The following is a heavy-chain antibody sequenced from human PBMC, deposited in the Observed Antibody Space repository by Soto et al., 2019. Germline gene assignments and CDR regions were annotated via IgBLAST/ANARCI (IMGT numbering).Heavy chain of an antibody. V-gene: IGHV5-51*01. D-gene: IGHD1-26*01. J-gene: IGHJ4*02. CDR3: ARLSNLVGPVDY. CDR2: IYAGDSDT. Sequence: EVQLVQSRAEVKKPGESLKISCQGSGYSFSNYWIAWVRQMPGKGLEWMGIIYAGDSDTTYSPSFQGQVTISADKSISTAYLQWSSLKASDTAMYYCARLSNLVGPVDYWGQGTLVTVSS. CDR1: GYSFSNYW.